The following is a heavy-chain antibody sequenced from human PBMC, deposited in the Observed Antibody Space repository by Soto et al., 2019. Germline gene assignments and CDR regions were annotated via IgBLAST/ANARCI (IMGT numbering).Heavy chain of an antibody. D-gene: IGHD6-13*01. CDR3: ASGASRWYPYFFDS. Sequence: QAQVVQSGAEVRKPGSSVKLSCKASEGTFNSYAIAWVRQAPGQGLEWMGGIIPYYNTLNYAQKFQDRVTITADDSKNTVYMEVSSLRSYDTAVYFCASGASRWYPYFFDSWAQGTLVTVSS. V-gene: IGHV1-69*01. J-gene: IGHJ4*02. CDR1: EGTFNSYA. CDR2: IIPYYNTL.